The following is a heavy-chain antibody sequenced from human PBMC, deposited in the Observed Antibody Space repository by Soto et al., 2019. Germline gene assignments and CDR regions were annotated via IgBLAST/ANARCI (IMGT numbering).Heavy chain of an antibody. D-gene: IGHD2-2*01. J-gene: IGHJ5*02. CDR1: GYTFTSYD. Sequence: ASVKVSCKASGYTFTSYDINWVRQATGQGLEWMGWMNPNSGNTGYAQKFQGRVTMTRNTSISTAYMELSSLRSEDTAVYYCARERCISTSCYGRRRWFDPWGRGTLVTVSS. V-gene: IGHV1-8*01. CDR3: ARERCISTSCYGRRRWFDP. CDR2: MNPNSGNT.